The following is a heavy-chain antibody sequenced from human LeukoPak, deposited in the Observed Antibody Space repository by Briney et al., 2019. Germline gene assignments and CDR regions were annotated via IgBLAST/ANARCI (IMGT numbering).Heavy chain of an antibody. CDR1: GYTFTGYY. CDR3: ARDTAMVPWFDP. D-gene: IGHD5-18*01. CDR2: INPNGGGT. J-gene: IGHJ5*02. V-gene: IGHV1-2*02. Sequence: ASVKVSCKASGYTFTGYYMHWVRQAPGQGLEWMGWINPNGGGTNYAQKFQGRVTMTRDTSISTAYMELSRLRSDDTAVYYCARDTAMVPWFDPWGQGTLVTVSS.